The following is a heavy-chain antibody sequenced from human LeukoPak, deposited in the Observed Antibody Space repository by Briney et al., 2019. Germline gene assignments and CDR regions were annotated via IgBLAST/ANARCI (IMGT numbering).Heavy chain of an antibody. D-gene: IGHD5-24*01. Sequence: GGSLRLSCAASGFTVSSNYMSWVRQAPGKGLEWVSVNYSGGSTYYADSVKGRFTISRDNSKNTLYLQMNSLRAEDTAVYYCARMATATIKDLDYWGQGTLVTVSS. J-gene: IGHJ4*02. V-gene: IGHV3-53*01. CDR2: NYSGGST. CDR1: GFTVSSNY. CDR3: ARMATATIKDLDY.